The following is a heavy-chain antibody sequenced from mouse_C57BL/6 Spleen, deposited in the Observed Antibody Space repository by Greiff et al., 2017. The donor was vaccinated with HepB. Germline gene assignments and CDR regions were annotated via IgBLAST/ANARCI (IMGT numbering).Heavy chain of an antibody. CDR1: GYTFTSYW. CDR3: ARRGGAY. CDR2: IDPSDSYT. Sequence: QVQLQQPGAELVMPGASVKLSCKAPGYTFTSYWMHWVKQRPGQGLEWIGEIDPSDSYTNYNQKFKGKSTLTVDKSSSTAYMQLSSLTSEDSAVYYCARRGGAYWGQGTLVTVPA. V-gene: IGHV1-69*01. J-gene: IGHJ3*01.